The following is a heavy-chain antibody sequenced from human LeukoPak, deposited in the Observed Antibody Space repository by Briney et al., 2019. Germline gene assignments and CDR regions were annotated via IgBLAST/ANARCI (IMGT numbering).Heavy chain of an antibody. V-gene: IGHV3-74*01. D-gene: IGHD5-18*01. Sequence: GSLRLSCAASGLTLSGYWMHWVRQAPGKGLVWVSRINGDASSTSYADSVKGRFTISRDNAKSTLYLQMNSLRVEDTAVYYCARARGNTYGYFEYWGQGTLVTVSS. CDR1: GLTLSGYW. J-gene: IGHJ4*02. CDR3: ARARGNTYGYFEY. CDR2: INGDASST.